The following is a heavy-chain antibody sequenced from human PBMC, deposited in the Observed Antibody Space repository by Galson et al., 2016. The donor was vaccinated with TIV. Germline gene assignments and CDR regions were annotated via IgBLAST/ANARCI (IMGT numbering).Heavy chain of an antibody. J-gene: IGHJ3*01. CDR1: GFTFSKFD. V-gene: IGHV3-13*01. Sequence: SCKASGFTFSKFDIHWVRQTTGDGLEWVSGIGTTADTYYSKSVKGRFTISRDNGLNSVYLQMNILRPGDTAMYYCVRARSLTDLAARPGDDAFDFWGRGTIVTVFS. D-gene: IGHD7-27*01. CDR2: IGTTADT. CDR3: VRARSLTDLAARPGDDAFDF.